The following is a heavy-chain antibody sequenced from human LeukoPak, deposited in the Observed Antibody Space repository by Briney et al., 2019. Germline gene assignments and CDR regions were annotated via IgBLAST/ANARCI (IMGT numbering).Heavy chain of an antibody. Sequence: GGSLRLSCAASGFTFSSYWMSWVRQAPGKGLEWVANIKQEGSEKYYVDSVKGRFTISRDNAKNSLYLQMNSLRAEDTAVYYCARVEGYSYGYFYYYYGMDVWGQGTTVTVSS. CDR2: IKQEGSEK. J-gene: IGHJ6*02. V-gene: IGHV3-7*01. D-gene: IGHD5-18*01. CDR3: ARVEGYSYGYFYYYYGMDV. CDR1: GFTFSSYW.